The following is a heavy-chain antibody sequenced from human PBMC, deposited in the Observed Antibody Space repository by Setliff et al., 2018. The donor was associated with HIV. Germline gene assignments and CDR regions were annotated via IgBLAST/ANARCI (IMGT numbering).Heavy chain of an antibody. D-gene: IGHD3-3*01. CDR2: IYHDGST. J-gene: IGHJ4*02. Sequence: SETLSLTCSVSGYSITNGYYWGWIRQPPGKGLEWVGSIYHDGSTYYNPSLRSRVTISVDTSKNQFSLKLTSMTATDTAVYYCASEKKAWSVSDSFYEYWGQGVPVTVSS. CDR1: GYSITNGYY. V-gene: IGHV4-38-2*02. CDR3: ASEKKAWSVSDSFYEY.